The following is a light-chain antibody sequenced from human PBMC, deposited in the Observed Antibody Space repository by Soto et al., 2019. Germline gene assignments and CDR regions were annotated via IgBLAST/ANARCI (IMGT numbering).Light chain of an antibody. J-gene: IGLJ2*01. V-gene: IGLV1-44*01. Sequence: QLVLTQPPSASGTPGQRVTISCSGSSSNIGRNTVNWYQQLPGTAPKLLIYSNEQRPSGVPDRFSGSNSGSSASLAISGLRSEDEADYFCSTWDHSLNGLVFGGGTKLTVL. CDR1: SSNIGRNT. CDR2: SNE. CDR3: STWDHSLNGLV.